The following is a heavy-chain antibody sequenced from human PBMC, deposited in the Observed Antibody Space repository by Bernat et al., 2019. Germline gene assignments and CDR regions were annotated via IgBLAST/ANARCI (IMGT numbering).Heavy chain of an antibody. CDR1: GGSISSSNW. J-gene: IGHJ4*02. V-gene: IGHV4-4*02. D-gene: IGHD3-22*01. CDR2: IYHSGSP. Sequence: QLQLQESGPGLVKPSGTLSLTCAVSGGSISSSNWWSWVRQPPGKGREWIGEIYHSGSPNYNPSLKGRVTISVDKSKTQFSLKLRFVTAADTAVYYCARTSKRGYYDSSGYYCFDYWGQGTLVTVSS. CDR3: ARTSKRGYYDSSGYYCFDY.